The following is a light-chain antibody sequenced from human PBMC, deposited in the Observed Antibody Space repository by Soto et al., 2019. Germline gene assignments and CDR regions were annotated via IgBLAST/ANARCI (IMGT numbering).Light chain of an antibody. CDR3: CSYAGSSTFFYV. CDR2: EGS. J-gene: IGLJ1*01. CDR1: SSDVGSYNL. Sequence: QSALTHPASVSGSPGQSITISCTGTSSDVGSYNLVSWYQQHPGKAPKLMIYEGSKRPSGVSNRSSGSKSGNTASLTISGLQAEDEADYYCCSYAGSSTFFYVLGTGTKVNVL. V-gene: IGLV2-23*03.